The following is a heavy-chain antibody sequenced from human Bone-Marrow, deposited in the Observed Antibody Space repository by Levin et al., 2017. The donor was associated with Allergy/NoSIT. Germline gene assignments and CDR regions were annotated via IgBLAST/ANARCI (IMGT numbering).Heavy chain of an antibody. Sequence: GGSLRLSCAASGFTFSSYAMHWVRQAPGKGLEWVAVISYDGSNKYYADSVKGRFTISRDNSKNTLYLQMNSLRAEDTAVYYCARDQVVPAAIAGAYYYYGMDVWGQGTTVTVSS. CDR1: GFTFSSYA. CDR2: ISYDGSNK. CDR3: ARDQVVPAAIAGAYYYYGMDV. V-gene: IGHV3-30*04. J-gene: IGHJ6*02. D-gene: IGHD2-2*02.